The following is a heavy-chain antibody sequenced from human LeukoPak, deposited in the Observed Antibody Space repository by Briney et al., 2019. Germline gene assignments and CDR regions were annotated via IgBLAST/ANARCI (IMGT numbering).Heavy chain of an antibody. V-gene: IGHV3-23*01. J-gene: IGHJ4*02. Sequence: PGGSLRLSCAASGFPFSSYAMSWVRQAPGKGLEWVSAISGSGGSTYHADSVKGRFTISRDNSKNTLYLQMNSLRAEDTAVYYCARALYSGGWYEVLFDCWGQGTLVTVSS. CDR3: ARALYSGGWYEVLFDC. CDR1: GFPFSSYA. CDR2: ISGSGGST. D-gene: IGHD6-19*01.